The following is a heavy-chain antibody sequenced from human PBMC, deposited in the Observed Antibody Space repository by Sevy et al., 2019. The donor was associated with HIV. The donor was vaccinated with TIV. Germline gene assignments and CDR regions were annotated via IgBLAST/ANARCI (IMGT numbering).Heavy chain of an antibody. J-gene: IGHJ5*02. V-gene: IGHV3-33*01. CDR1: GFTFSSYG. Sequence: GGSLRLSCAASGFTFSSYGMHWVRQAPGKGLEWVADIWYDGSNKYYADSVKGRFTISRDNSKNTLYLQMNSLRAEDTAVYYCARDKPLGYCSGGSCYGWFDPWGQGTLVTVSS. D-gene: IGHD2-15*01. CDR2: IWYDGSNK. CDR3: ARDKPLGYCSGGSCYGWFDP.